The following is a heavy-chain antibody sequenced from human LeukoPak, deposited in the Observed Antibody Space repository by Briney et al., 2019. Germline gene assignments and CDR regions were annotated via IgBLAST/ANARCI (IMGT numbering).Heavy chain of an antibody. CDR3: ARGYYDSSGYIHY. CDR2: INPNSGGT. CDR1: GYTFTGYY. D-gene: IGHD3-22*01. J-gene: IGHJ4*02. V-gene: IGHV1-2*02. Sequence: ASVKVSCKASGYTFTGYYMHWVRQAPGRGLEWMGWINPNSGGTNYAQKFQGRVTMTRDTSISTAYMELSRLRSDDTAVYYCARGYYDSSGYIHYWGQGTLVTVSS.